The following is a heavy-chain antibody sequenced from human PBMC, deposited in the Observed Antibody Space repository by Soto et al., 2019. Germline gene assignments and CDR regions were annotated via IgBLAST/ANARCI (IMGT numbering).Heavy chain of an antibody. CDR3: ARVERWNSHFDH. V-gene: IGHV3-7*04. Sequence: PGGSLRLSCAASGFTFSDYWMSWVRQAPGKGLEWVANIKQDGSEKDYVDSLKGRITISRDNGKNSLSLQMNSLRAEDTAVYYCARVERWNSHFDHWGQGTLVTVSS. CDR2: IKQDGSEK. J-gene: IGHJ4*02. D-gene: IGHD1-7*01. CDR1: GFTFSDYW.